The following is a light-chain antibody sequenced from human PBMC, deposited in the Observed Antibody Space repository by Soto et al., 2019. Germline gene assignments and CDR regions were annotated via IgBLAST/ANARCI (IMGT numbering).Light chain of an antibody. CDR2: SYN. CDR3: TAWDDNLSGQV. CDR1: NSNIGRNS. Sequence: QSVLTQPPSASGTPGQNVTISCSGSNSNIGRNSVTWYQHLPGTAPKLLIYSYNQRPSGVPDRFSGSKSDTSASLAISGLQSEDEAEYYCTAWDDNLSGQVFGGGTKLTVL. J-gene: IGLJ3*02. V-gene: IGLV1-44*01.